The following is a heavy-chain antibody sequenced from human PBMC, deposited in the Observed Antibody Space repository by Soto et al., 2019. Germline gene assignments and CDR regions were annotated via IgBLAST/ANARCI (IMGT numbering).Heavy chain of an antibody. CDR2: IYYSGTT. CDR1: GVSINSGDYY. V-gene: IGHV4-31*03. Sequence: QVQLQESGPGLVKPSQTLSLTCTVSGVSINSGDYYWSWIRQHPGAGLEWIGYIYYSGTTSYNPSLTSRVSMSVDTSKNQFSLNLSSVTAADTAMYYCAREGYNYNGMDVWGQGTTVTVSS. CDR3: AREGYNYNGMDV. J-gene: IGHJ6*02.